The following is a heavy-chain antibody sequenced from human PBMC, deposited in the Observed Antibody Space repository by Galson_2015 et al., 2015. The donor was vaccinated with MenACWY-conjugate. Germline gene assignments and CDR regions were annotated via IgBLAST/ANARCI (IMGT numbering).Heavy chain of an antibody. D-gene: IGHD5-24*01. CDR2: ISGSGGTT. J-gene: IGHJ3*02. CDR3: ECATRHAFDI. CDR1: GFTFSSNT. Sequence: SLRLSCAASGFTFSSNTMNWVRQAPGKGLEWVSIISGSGGTTYYADSVKGRFTISRDNSKDTLYLQMNSLRAEDTAVYYCECATRHAFDIWGQGTIVTVSS. V-gene: IGHV3-23*01.